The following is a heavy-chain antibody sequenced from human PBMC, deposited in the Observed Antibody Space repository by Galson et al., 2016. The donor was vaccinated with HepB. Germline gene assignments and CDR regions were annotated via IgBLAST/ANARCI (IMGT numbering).Heavy chain of an antibody. CDR1: GSSISSYY. CDR3: ARDRAVAGTDHFDH. D-gene: IGHD6-19*01. V-gene: IGHV4-59*01. J-gene: IGHJ4*02. CDR2: IYYSGST. Sequence: SETLSLTCTVSGSSISSYYWSWIRQPPGKGLEWIAYIYYSGSTNYNPSLKSRVTISLDTSKNQFSLKLSSVTAADTAVYYCARDRAVAGTDHFDHWGQGTLVTVSS.